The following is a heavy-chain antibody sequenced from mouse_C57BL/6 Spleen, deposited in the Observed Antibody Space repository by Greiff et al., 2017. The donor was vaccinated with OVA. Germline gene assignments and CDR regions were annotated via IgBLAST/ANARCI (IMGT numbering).Heavy chain of an antibody. Sequence: QVQLQQPGAELVMPGASVMLSCKASGYTFTSYWMHWVKQRPGQGLEWIGEIDPSDSYTNYNQKFKGKSTLTVDKSSSTAYMQLSSLTSEDSAVYYGARSIYYGNYYFDYWGQGTTLTVSS. J-gene: IGHJ2*01. CDR3: ARSIYYGNYYFDY. CDR2: IDPSDSYT. CDR1: GYTFTSYW. V-gene: IGHV1-69*01. D-gene: IGHD2-1*01.